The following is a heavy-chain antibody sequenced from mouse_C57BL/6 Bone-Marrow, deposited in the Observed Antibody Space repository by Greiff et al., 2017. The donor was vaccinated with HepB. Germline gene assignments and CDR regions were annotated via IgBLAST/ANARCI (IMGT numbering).Heavy chain of an antibody. D-gene: IGHD2-2*01. V-gene: IGHV14-4*01. J-gene: IGHJ4*01. CDR1: GFNIKDDY. CDR3: KTNGYDMDY. CDR2: IDPENGDT. Sequence: EVQLQQSGAELVRPGASVKLSCTASGFNIKDDYMHWVKQRPEPGLEWIGWIDPENGDTEYPSKCQGKATITADTSSTTAYLQLSSLTSEDTAVYDCKTNGYDMDYWGEGTSVTVSS.